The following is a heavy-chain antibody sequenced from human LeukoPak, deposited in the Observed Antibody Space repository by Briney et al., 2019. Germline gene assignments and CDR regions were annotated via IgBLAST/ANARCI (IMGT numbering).Heavy chain of an antibody. CDR2: MNPNSGNT. V-gene: IGHV1-8*01. D-gene: IGHD3/OR15-3a*01. J-gene: IGHJ3*02. CDR3: ARVISGFWTGYYDPFDI. CDR1: GYTFTSYD. Sequence: GASVKVSCKASGYTFTSYDINWVRQATGQGLEWMGWMNPNSGNTGYAQKFQGRVTMTRNTSISTAYMELSSLRSEDTAVYYCARVISGFWTGYYDPFDIWGQGTMVTVSS.